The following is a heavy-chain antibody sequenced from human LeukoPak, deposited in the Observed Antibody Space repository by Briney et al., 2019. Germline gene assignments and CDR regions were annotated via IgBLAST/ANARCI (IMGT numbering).Heavy chain of an antibody. CDR3: ARGGGLDV. V-gene: IGHV3-53*01. CDR2: IYSGGGT. D-gene: IGHD3-16*01. J-gene: IGHJ6*02. CDR1: GFTVSNDY. Sequence: GGSLRLSCAASGFTVSNDYMTWVRQAPGKGLEWVSVIYSGGGTYYTDSVKGRFTISRDNAKNSLYLQMSNLRAEDTAVYFCARGGGLDVWGQGATVTVSS.